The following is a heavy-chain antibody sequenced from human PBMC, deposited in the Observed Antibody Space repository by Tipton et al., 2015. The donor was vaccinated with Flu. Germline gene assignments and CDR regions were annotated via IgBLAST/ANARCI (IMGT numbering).Heavy chain of an antibody. V-gene: IGHV4-38-2*02. CDR1: GDSIGSRYY. CDR2: IHRSGNT. D-gene: IGHD3-10*01. J-gene: IGHJ6*02. CDR3: ARDQGFGGGLTYDYYAMDV. Sequence: TLSLTCSVSGDSIGSRYYWGWIRQPPGKGLEWIGNIHRSGNTYHNPSLKSRVTISVDTSKNQFSLKLSSVTAADTAVYYCARDQGFGGGLTYDYYAMDVWGQGTTVTVSS.